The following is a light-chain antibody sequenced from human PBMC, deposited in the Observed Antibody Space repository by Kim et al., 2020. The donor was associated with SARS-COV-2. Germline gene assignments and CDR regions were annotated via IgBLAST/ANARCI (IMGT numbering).Light chain of an antibody. V-gene: IGKV1-5*01. Sequence: APVGDRVTITSRASQSIGGWLAWYQQKRERAPKRLSYDAASVESGVPSRCSGSGSGAEFTLTISSLQRDDSATYNCEHNSTYPITFGEGTRLEIK. CDR1: QSIGGW. CDR2: DAA. J-gene: IGKJ5*01. CDR3: EHNSTYPIT.